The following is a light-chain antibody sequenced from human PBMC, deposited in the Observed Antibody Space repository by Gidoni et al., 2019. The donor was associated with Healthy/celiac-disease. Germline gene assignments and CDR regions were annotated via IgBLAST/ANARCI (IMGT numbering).Light chain of an antibody. V-gene: IGKV4-1*01. CDR3: QQYYSTPWT. CDR2: WAS. Sequence: DIVMTQSPDSLAVSLGERATIKCKSSQSVLYSSNNKNYLAWYQQKTGQPPKLLISWASTRESGVPDRFSGSGSGTDFTLTISSLQAEDVAVYYCQQYYSTPWTFGQGTKVEIK. J-gene: IGKJ1*01. CDR1: QSVLYSSNNKNY.